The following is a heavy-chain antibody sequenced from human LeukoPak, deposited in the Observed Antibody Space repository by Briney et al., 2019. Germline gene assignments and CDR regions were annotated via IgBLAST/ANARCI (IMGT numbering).Heavy chain of an antibody. CDR2: IKQDGSEK. J-gene: IGHJ4*02. D-gene: IGHD6-6*01. CDR1: GFTSSSYW. Sequence: GGSLRLSCAASGFTSSSYWMSWVRQAPGKGLEWVANIKQDGSEKYYVDSVKGRFTISRDNAKNSLYLQMNSLRAEDTAVYYCAKELEYSSSPDYWGQGTLVTVSS. CDR3: AKELEYSSSPDY. V-gene: IGHV3-7*01.